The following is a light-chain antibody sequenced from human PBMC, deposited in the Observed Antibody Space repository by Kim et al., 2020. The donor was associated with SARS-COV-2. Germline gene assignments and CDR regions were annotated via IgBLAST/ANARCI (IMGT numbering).Light chain of an antibody. CDR2: DKD. Sequence: SALPQDPAFSVSFGQTGRITCHGDSLINYYAPVYQQKPGQAPVLVVYDKDNRHSGIPDRFSGSNSGNTDSLTITGDQAADEDVYYCSSRDRDSTGNVYLLGTGTKFTV. CDR1: SLINYY. J-gene: IGLJ1*01. CDR3: SSRDRDSTGNVYL. V-gene: IGLV3-19*01.